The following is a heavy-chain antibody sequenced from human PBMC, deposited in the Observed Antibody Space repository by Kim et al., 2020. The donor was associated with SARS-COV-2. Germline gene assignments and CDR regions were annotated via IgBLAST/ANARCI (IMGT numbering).Heavy chain of an antibody. CDR1: GGTFSSYA. CDR2: IIPIFGTA. D-gene: IGHD3-22*01. J-gene: IGHJ3*02. CDR3: ARPILPQGPGNYYDSSGSVDAFDI. Sequence: SVKVSCKASGGTFSSYAISWVRQAPGQGLEWMGGIIPIFGTANYAQKFQGRVTITADESTSTAYMELSSLRSEDTAVYYCARPILPQGPGNYYDSSGSVDAFDIWGQGTMVTVSS. V-gene: IGHV1-69*13.